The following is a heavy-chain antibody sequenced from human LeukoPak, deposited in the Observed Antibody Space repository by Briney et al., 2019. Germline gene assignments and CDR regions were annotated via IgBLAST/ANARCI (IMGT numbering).Heavy chain of an antibody. CDR3: ARDCIGCHGFDY. Sequence: GASVKVSCKASGYTFTSYGITWVRQAPGQGLEWMGWVSAYADNTNYVQRIQGSVTMTTDTSTSTAYMELRSLRSDDTAVYYCARDCIGCHGFDYWGQGTLVTVSS. CDR2: VSAYADNT. V-gene: IGHV1-18*01. CDR1: GYTFTSYG. J-gene: IGHJ4*02. D-gene: IGHD2-15*01.